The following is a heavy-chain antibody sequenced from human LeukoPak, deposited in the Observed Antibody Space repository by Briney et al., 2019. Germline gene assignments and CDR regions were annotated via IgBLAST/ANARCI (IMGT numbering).Heavy chain of an antibody. D-gene: IGHD6-13*01. CDR3: TREIPAAHAYSSSRKPGYFDY. CDR2: IYTSGST. CDR1: GGSISSYY. J-gene: IGHJ4*02. Sequence: SETLSLTCTVSGGSISSYYWSWIRQPAGKGLEWIGRIYTSGSTNYNPSLKSRVTMSVDTSKNQFSLKLSSVTAADTAVYYCTREIPAAHAYSSSRKPGYFDYWGQGTLVTVSS. V-gene: IGHV4-4*07.